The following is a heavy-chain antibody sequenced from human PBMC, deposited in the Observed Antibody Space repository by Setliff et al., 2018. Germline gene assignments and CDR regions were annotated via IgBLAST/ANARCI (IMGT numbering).Heavy chain of an antibody. V-gene: IGHV1-2*06. Sequence: ASVKVSCKASGYTFTGYSMHWVRQAPGQGLEWMGRINPNSGGTNYAQKFQGRVTMTRDTSISTAYMQLSSLRSEDTAVYYCVREGVDSRSSTDYRYYMDVWGKGTTVTVSS. CDR1: GYTFTGYS. CDR3: VREGVDSRSSTDYRYYMDV. J-gene: IGHJ6*03. CDR2: INPNSGGT. D-gene: IGHD3-22*01.